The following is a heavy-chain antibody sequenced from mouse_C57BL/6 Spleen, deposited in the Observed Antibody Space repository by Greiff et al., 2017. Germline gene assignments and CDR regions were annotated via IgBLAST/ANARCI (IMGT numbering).Heavy chain of an antibody. Sequence: VQLQQSGAELVKPGASVKLSCTASGFNIKDYYMHWVKQRTEQGLEWIGRIAPADGETKYAPKFQGTATITADASSNTAYLQLSSLTSEDAAVYYCASPAAVVAEGFAYWGQGTLVTVSA. CDR2: IAPADGET. CDR3: ASPAAVVAEGFAY. CDR1: GFNIKDYY. V-gene: IGHV14-2*01. J-gene: IGHJ3*01. D-gene: IGHD1-1*01.